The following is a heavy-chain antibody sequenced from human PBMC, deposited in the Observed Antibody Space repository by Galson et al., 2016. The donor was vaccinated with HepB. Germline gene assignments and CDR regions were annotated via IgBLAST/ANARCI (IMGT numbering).Heavy chain of an antibody. CDR2: IWYDGSNK. Sequence: SLRLSCAASGFTFSSCGMHWVRQAPGKGLEWVAVIWYDGSNKYYADSVKGRFSISRDSSKNTVYLQMNSLRAEDTAIYYCATYDTVTGQFDPWGQGTPVTVSS. D-gene: IGHD1-1*01. CDR1: GFTFSSCG. J-gene: IGHJ5*02. V-gene: IGHV3-33*01. CDR3: ATYDTVTGQFDP.